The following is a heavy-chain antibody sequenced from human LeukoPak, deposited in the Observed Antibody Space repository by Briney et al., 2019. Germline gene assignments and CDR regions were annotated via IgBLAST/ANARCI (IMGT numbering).Heavy chain of an antibody. D-gene: IGHD3-9*01. CDR2: IYHSGST. Sequence: SETLSLTCTVSGYSISSGYYWGWIRQPPGKGLEWIGSIYHSGSTYYNPSLKSRVTISVDASKNQFSLKLSSVTAADTAVYYCARAKRYFDWLPYRYYYYYMDVWGKGTTVTISS. V-gene: IGHV4-38-2*02. CDR1: GYSISSGYY. CDR3: ARAKRYFDWLPYRYYYYYMDV. J-gene: IGHJ6*03.